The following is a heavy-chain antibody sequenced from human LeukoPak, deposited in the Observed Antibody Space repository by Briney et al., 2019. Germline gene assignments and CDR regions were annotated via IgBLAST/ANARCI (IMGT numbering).Heavy chain of an antibody. V-gene: IGHV3-30*03. CDR3: ATLRDLLWFGELLN. Sequence: PGGSLRLSCAAFGFIFSKYGMFWVRQAPGKGLEWVAVISHDGSNNNYADSVKGRFTISRDNSKNTLYLQMNSLRAEDTAVYYCATLRDLLWFGELLNWGQGTLVTVSS. CDR2: ISHDGSNN. D-gene: IGHD3-10*01. J-gene: IGHJ4*02. CDR1: GFIFSKYG.